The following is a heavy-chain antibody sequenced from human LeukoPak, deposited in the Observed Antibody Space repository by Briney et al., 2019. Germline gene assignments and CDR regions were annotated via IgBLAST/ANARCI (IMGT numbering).Heavy chain of an antibody. D-gene: IGHD6-13*01. CDR1: GYTFTSYA. V-gene: IGHV7-4-1*02. CDR3: AREYSSSLDELAFDY. Sequence: ASVNVSCKASGYTFTSYAMNWVRQAPGQGLEWMGWINTNTGNPTYAQGFTGRFVFSLDTSVSTAYLQISSLKAEDTAVYYCAREYSSSLDELAFDYWGQGTLVTVSS. J-gene: IGHJ4*02. CDR2: INTNTGNP.